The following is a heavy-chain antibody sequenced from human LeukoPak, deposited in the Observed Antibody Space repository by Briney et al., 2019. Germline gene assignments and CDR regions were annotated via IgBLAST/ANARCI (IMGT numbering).Heavy chain of an antibody. CDR1: GYTFIGYY. Sequence: ASVKVSCKASGYTFIGYYMHWVRQAPGQGLEWMGWINPNSGGTNYAQKFQGRVTMTRDTSISTAYMELSRLRSDDTAVYYCARVGGIGYYYGMDVWGQGTTVTVPS. V-gene: IGHV1-2*02. CDR2: INPNSGGT. J-gene: IGHJ6*02. D-gene: IGHD3-16*01. CDR3: ARVGGIGYYYGMDV.